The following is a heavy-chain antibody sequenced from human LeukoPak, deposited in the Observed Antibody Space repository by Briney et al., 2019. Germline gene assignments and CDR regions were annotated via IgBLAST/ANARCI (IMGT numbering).Heavy chain of an antibody. CDR2: INPTSVGR. CDR1: GYTFTNYF. V-gene: IGHV1-46*01. Sequence: ASVKVSFKASGYTFTNYFVYWVRQAPGQGLEWIGIINPTSVGREYAQKFQGRITMTRDTSTSTVYMELNSLRSDDTAVYYCARDSSEFRSLILHWGQGTLVTVSS. D-gene: IGHD1-14*01. CDR3: ARDSSEFRSLILH. J-gene: IGHJ1*01.